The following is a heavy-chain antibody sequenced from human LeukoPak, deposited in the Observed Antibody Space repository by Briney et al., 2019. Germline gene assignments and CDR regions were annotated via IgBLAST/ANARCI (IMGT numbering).Heavy chain of an antibody. CDR1: GYTFTSYG. CDR2: ISAYNGNT. CDR3: ARAGERITMIVVVIDPYYYGMDV. V-gene: IGHV1-18*01. D-gene: IGHD3-22*01. Sequence: GASVKVSCKASGYTFTSYGISWVRQAPGQGLEWMGWISAYNGNTNYAQKLQGRVTMTTDTSTSTAYMELRCLRSDDTAVYYCARAGERITMIVVVIDPYYYGMDVWGQGTTVTVSS. J-gene: IGHJ6*02.